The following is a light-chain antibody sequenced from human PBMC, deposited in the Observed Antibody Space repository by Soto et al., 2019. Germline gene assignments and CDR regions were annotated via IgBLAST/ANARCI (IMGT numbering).Light chain of an antibody. CDR3: QQYYSYPLT. CDR1: QGISSY. J-gene: IGKJ4*01. CDR2: AAS. V-gene: IGKV1-8*01. Sequence: AIRMTQSPSSFSASTGDRVTITCRASQGISSYLAWYQQKPGKAPKLLIYAASTLQSGVPSRFSGSGSGTDFTLTISCLQSEDLATYYCQQYYSYPLTFGGGTKVDIK.